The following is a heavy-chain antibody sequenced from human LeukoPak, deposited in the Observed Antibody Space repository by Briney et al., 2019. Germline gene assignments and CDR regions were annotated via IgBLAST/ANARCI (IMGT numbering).Heavy chain of an antibody. D-gene: IGHD3-16*01. V-gene: IGHV3-7*03. Sequence: GGSLRLSCAASGFTFSSYWMSWVRQAPGKGLEWVVSIKEDGSEKYYVDSVEGRFTISRDNAKNSLSLQMSSLRVEDTAMYYCARDYGGYWGQGTLVTVSS. J-gene: IGHJ4*02. CDR3: ARDYGGY. CDR2: IKEDGSEK. CDR1: GFTFSSYW.